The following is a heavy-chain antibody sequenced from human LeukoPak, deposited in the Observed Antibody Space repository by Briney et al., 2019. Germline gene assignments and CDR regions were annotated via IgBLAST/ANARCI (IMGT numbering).Heavy chain of an antibody. CDR2: ISSSSNYI. J-gene: IGHJ6*03. CDR3: ARDGVVRGVIITLYYYYMDV. V-gene: IGHV3-21*04. CDR1: GFTFSSYS. Sequence: PGGSLRLSCAASGFTFSSYSMNWVRQAPGKGLEWVSSISSSSNYIYYADSVKGRFTISRDNAKNSLYLQMNSLRAEDTAVYYCARDGVVRGVIITLYYYYMDVWGKGTTVTVSS. D-gene: IGHD3-10*01.